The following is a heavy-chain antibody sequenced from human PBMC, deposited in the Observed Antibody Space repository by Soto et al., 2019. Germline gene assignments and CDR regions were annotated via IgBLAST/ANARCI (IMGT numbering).Heavy chain of an antibody. D-gene: IGHD3-3*01. Sequence: SETLSLTCAVYGGSFSGYYWSWIRQPPGKGLEWIGEINHSGSTNYNPSLKSRVTISVDTSKNQFSLKLSSVTAADTAVYYCARDPYYDFWSGYSTAPMDVWGQGTTVTVSS. CDR1: GGSFSGYY. J-gene: IGHJ6*02. CDR3: ARDPYYDFWSGYSTAPMDV. V-gene: IGHV4-34*01. CDR2: INHSGST.